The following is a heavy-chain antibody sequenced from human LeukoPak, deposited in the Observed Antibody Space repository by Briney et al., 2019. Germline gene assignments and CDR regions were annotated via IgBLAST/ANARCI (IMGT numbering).Heavy chain of an antibody. Sequence: SVKVSCKASGGTSSSYAISWVRQAPGQGLEWMGRIIPIFGTANYAQKFQGRVTITADKSTSTAYMELSSLRSEDTAVYYCARDSGGYIKYYFDYWGQGTLVTVSS. CDR3: ARDSGGYIKYYFDY. V-gene: IGHV1-69*06. D-gene: IGHD1-26*01. CDR1: GGTSSSYA. CDR2: IIPIFGTA. J-gene: IGHJ4*02.